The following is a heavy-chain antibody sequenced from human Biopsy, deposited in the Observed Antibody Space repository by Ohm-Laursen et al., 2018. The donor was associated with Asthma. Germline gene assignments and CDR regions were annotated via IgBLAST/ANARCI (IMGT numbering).Heavy chain of an antibody. CDR3: AKRRGYSGHDNDY. V-gene: IGHV3-30*18. Sequence: SLRLSCAAPGFTFSSYGMDWVRQAPGKGLEWVALMSYDGSIKDYADSVKGRFTISRDNSKNTLYLQMNSLRTEDTAVYYCAKRRGYSGHDNDYWGQGTLVIVSS. CDR1: GFTFSSYG. CDR2: MSYDGSIK. D-gene: IGHD5-12*01. J-gene: IGHJ4*02.